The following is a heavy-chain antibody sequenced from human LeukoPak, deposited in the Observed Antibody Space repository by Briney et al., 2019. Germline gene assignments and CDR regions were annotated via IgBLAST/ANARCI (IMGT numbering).Heavy chain of an antibody. V-gene: IGHV3-21*01. J-gene: IGHJ6*02. CDR2: NSSSSSYI. CDR3: SRLTGYSSSSGYYYGMDL. CDR1: GFTFSSYS. D-gene: IGHD6-6*01. Sequence: GGSLRLSCAASGFTFSSYSMNWVRQAPGKGLEWVSSNSSSSSYIYYADSVKGRFTISRENAKNSLYLQMNSLRAEDTAVYYFSRLTGYSSSSGYYYGMDLWGQGTTVTVSS.